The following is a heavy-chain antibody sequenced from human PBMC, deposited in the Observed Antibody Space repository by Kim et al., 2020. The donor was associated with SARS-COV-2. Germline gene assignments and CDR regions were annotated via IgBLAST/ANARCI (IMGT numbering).Heavy chain of an antibody. CDR2: ISHDGSSQ. V-gene: IGHV3-30-3*01. Sequence: GGSLRLSCAASGFTFSTYSIHWVRRAPGKGLECVGVISHDGSSQYYADSAKGRFTISRDNSKNTVYLQMTSLATEDTAVYYCVRDGPSGYNDLDYWGQGTRVTVSS. D-gene: IGHD5-18*01. CDR3: VRDGPSGYNDLDY. CDR1: GFTFSTYS. J-gene: IGHJ4*02.